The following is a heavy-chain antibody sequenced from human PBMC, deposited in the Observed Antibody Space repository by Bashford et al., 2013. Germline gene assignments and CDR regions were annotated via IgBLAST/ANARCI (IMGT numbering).Heavy chain of an antibody. Sequence: SGPTLVKPTQTLTLTCSFSGFSLSTSGMRVSWIRQPPGKALEWLARIDWDDDKFYSTSLKTRLTISKDTYQKPGVLTMTNMDPVDTATYYCARIAVAGTIDYVGPGNPGHRLL. D-gene: IGHD6-19*01. CDR1: GFSLSTSGMR. V-gene: IGHV2-70*04. CDR2: IDWDDDK. CDR3: ARIAVAGTIDY. J-gene: IGHJ4*02.